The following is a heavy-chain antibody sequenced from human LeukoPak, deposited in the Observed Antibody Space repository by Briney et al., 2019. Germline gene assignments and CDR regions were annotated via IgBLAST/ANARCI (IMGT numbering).Heavy chain of an antibody. CDR1: GFTFSSYG. V-gene: IGHV3-30*18. Sequence: PGRSLRLSCAASGFTFSSYGMHWVRQAPGKGLEWVAVISYDGSNKYYADSVKGRFTISRDNSKNTLYLQMNSLRAEDTAVYYCAKPYGGNSWANWYFDLWGRGTLVTVSS. CDR3: AKPYGGNSWANWYFDL. CDR2: ISYDGSNK. J-gene: IGHJ2*01. D-gene: IGHD4-23*01.